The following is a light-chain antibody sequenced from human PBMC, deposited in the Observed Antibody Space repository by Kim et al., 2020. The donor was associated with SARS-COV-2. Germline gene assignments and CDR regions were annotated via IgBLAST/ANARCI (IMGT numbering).Light chain of an antibody. CDR1: SSNIGSNR. CDR2: DDY. Sequence: GQEITSACSGSSSNIGSNRVSWYPHLPGTAPKLLIYDDYKRPSGIPDRFSGSKSGTSATLDISGLQTGDEADYYCGIWERTLTAGAFGGGTRLTVL. J-gene: IGLJ2*01. V-gene: IGLV1-51*01. CDR3: GIWERTLTAGA.